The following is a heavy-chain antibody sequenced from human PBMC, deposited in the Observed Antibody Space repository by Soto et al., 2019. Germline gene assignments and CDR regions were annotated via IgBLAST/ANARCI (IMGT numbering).Heavy chain of an antibody. CDR1: AFSLSTGGVG. D-gene: IGHD2-21*02. V-gene: IGHV2-5*02. CDR3: IQSRCGGDCLQSYASYYYYGMDV. J-gene: IGHJ6*02. Sequence: QITLKESGPTLVKPTQTLTLTCTFSAFSLSTGGVGVGWIRQPPGKALEWLALSYCDDDKRYSPSLRSRLTITKATSKNQVVLTMPNMDPVDTATYYCIQSRCGGDCLQSYASYYYYGMDVWGQGTTVTVSS. CDR2: SYCDDDK.